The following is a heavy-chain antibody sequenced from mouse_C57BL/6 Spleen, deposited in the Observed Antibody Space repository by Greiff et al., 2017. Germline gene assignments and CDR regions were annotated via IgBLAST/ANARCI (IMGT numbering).Heavy chain of an antibody. J-gene: IGHJ1*03. Sequence: VQLQQSGPELVKPGASVKIPCKASGYTFTDYNMDWVKQSHGKSLVWIGDCIPNNGGTIYNQKFKGKATWTVDKSSSTAYMELLSLTSEDTSVYYCARSGNWYFDVWGTGTTVTVSS. V-gene: IGHV1-18*01. CDR3: ARSGNWYFDV. CDR2: CIPNNGGT. CDR1: GYTFTDYN.